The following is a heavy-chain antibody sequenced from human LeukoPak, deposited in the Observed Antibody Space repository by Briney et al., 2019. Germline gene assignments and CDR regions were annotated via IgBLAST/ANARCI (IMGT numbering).Heavy chain of an antibody. D-gene: IGHD6-13*01. J-gene: IGHJ4*02. V-gene: IGHV3-21*01. CDR1: GFTFSSYS. CDR3: ARDGSSWYQLDY. CDR2: ISSSSSYI. Sequence: GGSLRLSCAASGFTFSSYSMNWVRQAPGKGLEWVSSISSSSSYIYYADSVKGRFTISRGNAKNSLYLQMNSLRAEDTAVYYCARDGSSWYQLDYWGQGTLVTVSS.